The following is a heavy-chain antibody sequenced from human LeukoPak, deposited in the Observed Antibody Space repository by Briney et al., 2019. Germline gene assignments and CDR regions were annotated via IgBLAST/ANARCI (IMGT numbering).Heavy chain of an antibody. D-gene: IGHD3-16*01. J-gene: IGHJ6*03. CDR2: ISGSGGST. CDR1: GFTFSSYE. CDR3: ARRGNYYYYMDV. V-gene: IGHV3-23*01. Sequence: GGSLRLSCAASGFTFSSYEMNWVRQAPGKGLEWVSAISGSGGSTYYADSVKGRFTISRDNSKNTLYLQMNSLRAEDTAVYYCARRGNYYYYMDVWGKGTTVTISS.